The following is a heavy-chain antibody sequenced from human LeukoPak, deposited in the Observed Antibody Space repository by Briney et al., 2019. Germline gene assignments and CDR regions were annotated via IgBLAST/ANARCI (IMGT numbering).Heavy chain of an antibody. J-gene: IGHJ4*02. CDR1: GFTFEDYA. V-gene: IGHV3-9*01. CDR3: AKFGSPGY. Sequence: PGGSLRLSCAASGFTFEDYAMHWVRQAPGKGLEWVSGINWNSGSIGYADSVKGRFTISRDNAKNSLYLQMNSLRAEDTALYYCAKFGSPGYWGQGTPVTVSS. D-gene: IGHD1-14*01. CDR2: INWNSGSI.